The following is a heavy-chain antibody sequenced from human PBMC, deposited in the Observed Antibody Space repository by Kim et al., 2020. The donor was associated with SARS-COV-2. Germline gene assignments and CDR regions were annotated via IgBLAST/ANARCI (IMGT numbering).Heavy chain of an antibody. D-gene: IGHD4-4*01. V-gene: IGHV3-66*01. Sequence: YHADSGKGRFTISRDNSENTLYLQMNSLRAEDTAVYYCARDGVSNRAFDIWGQGTMVTVSS. CDR3: ARDGVSNRAFDI. J-gene: IGHJ3*02.